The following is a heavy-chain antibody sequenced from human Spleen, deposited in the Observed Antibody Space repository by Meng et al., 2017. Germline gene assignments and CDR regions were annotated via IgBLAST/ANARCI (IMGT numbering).Heavy chain of an antibody. V-gene: IGHV3-66*02. Sequence: GESLKISCAASRFTVSANYMTWVRQAPGKGLEWVSVIYSGGNTYYADSVKGRFTISRDKSKNTLYLQMNTLTTKDTAVYYCAAGDVAYCNGDCYLSYWGQGTLVTVSS. D-gene: IGHD2-21*02. CDR1: RFTVSANY. CDR2: IYSGGNT. CDR3: AAGDVAYCNGDCYLSY. J-gene: IGHJ4*02.